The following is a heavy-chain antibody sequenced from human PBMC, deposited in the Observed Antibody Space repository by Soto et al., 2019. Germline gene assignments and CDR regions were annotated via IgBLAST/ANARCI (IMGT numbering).Heavy chain of an antibody. CDR3: ARSPITMVRGVIHGWDY. CDR2: IKQDGSEK. CDR1: GFTFSSYW. Sequence: VQLVESGGGLVQPGGSLRLSCAASGFTFSSYWMSWVRQAPGKGLEWVANIKQDGSEKYYVDSVKGRFTISRDNAKNSLYLQMNSLRAEDTAVYYCARSPITMVRGVIHGWDYWGQGTLVTVSS. J-gene: IGHJ4*02. D-gene: IGHD3-10*01. V-gene: IGHV3-7*01.